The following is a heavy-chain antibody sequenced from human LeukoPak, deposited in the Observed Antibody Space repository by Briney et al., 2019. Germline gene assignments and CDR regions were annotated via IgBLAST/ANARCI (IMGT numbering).Heavy chain of an antibody. V-gene: IGHV4-39*07. D-gene: IGHD3-10*01. CDR2: IYYSGST. CDR1: GGSISSSSYY. CDR3: ARAGDIMVRGAGSNWFDP. J-gene: IGHJ5*02. Sequence: SETLSLTCTVSGGSISSSSYYWGWIRQPPGKGLEWIGSIYYSGSTYYNPSLKSRVTISVDTSKNQFSLKLSFVTAADTAVYYRARAGDIMVRGAGSNWFDPWGQGTLVTVSS.